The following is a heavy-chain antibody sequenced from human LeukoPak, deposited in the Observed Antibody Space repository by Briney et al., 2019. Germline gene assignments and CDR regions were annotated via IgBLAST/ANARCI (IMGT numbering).Heavy chain of an antibody. CDR3: ARPVVPARDAFDI. Sequence: SETLSLICTVSGGSISSSSYYWGWLRQPPGKGLEWIGSIYYSGSTYYNPSLKSRVTISVDTSKNQFSLKLSSVTAADTAVYYCARPVVPARDAFDIWGQGTMVTVSS. J-gene: IGHJ3*02. D-gene: IGHD2-2*01. CDR1: GGSISSSSYY. V-gene: IGHV4-39*01. CDR2: IYYSGST.